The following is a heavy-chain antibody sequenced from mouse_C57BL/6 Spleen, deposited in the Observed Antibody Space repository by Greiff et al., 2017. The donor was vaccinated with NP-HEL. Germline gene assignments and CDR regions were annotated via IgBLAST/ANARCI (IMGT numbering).Heavy chain of an antibody. CDR1: GFSLTSYG. Sequence: VKLMESGPGLVQPSQSLSITCTVSGFSLTSYGVHWVRQSPGKGLEWLGVIWRGGSTDYNAAFMSRLSITKDNSKSQVFFKMNSLQADDTAIYYCAKEGSSSLAMDYWGQGTSVTVSS. V-gene: IGHV2-5*01. CDR2: IWRGGST. CDR3: AKEGSSSLAMDY. D-gene: IGHD1-1*01. J-gene: IGHJ4*01.